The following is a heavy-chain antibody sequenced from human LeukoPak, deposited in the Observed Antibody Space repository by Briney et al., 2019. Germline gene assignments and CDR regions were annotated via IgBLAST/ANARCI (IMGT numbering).Heavy chain of an antibody. V-gene: IGHV3-23*01. CDR2: ISGSGGST. J-gene: IGHJ6*03. Sequence: GGSLRLSCAASGFTFSSYAMSWVRQAPGKGLEWVSGISGSGGSTYYVDSVKGRFTISRDNSNNTLYLQMNSLRAEDVAVYYCAKVPLTWLVRDYYHMDVWGKGTTVTVSS. D-gene: IGHD2-21*01. CDR1: GFTFSSYA. CDR3: AKVPLTWLVRDYYHMDV.